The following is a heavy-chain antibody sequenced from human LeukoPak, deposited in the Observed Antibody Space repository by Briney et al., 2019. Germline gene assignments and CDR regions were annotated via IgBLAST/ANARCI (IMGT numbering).Heavy chain of an antibody. CDR3: ARGRDLNDYGDYYYGMDV. Sequence: PGGSLRLSCAASGFTFSSYAMHWVRQAPGKGLEWVAVISYDGSNKYYADSVKGRFTISRDNSKNTLYLQMNSLRAEDTAVYYCARGRDLNDYGDYYYGMDVWGQGTTVTVSS. J-gene: IGHJ6*02. CDR2: ISYDGSNK. CDR1: GFTFSSYA. V-gene: IGHV3-30-3*01. D-gene: IGHD4-17*01.